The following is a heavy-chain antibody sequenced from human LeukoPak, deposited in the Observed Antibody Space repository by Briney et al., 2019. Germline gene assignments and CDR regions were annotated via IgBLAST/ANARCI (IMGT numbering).Heavy chain of an antibody. CDR2: VYYDGRT. J-gene: IGHJ5*02. D-gene: IGHD2-2*01. CDR3: VTQRLIIGYCSSASCPHWFDP. CDR1: GGSVSSANSY. V-gene: IGHV4-39*07. Sequence: SETLSLTCTVSGGSVSSANSYWGWIRQPPGKGLEWIGSVYYDGRTYYNPSLNSRVTMSVDTSKSQFSLNLNSVTAADTAVYYCVTQRLIIGYCSSASCPHWFDPWGQGTLVTVSS.